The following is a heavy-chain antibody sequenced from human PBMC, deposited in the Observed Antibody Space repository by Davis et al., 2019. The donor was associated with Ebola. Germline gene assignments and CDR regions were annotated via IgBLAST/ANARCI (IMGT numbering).Heavy chain of an antibody. V-gene: IGHV3-73*01. CDR3: ARGFAVAGFDY. J-gene: IGHJ4*02. D-gene: IGHD6-19*01. CDR1: GFTFSGSA. Sequence: GGSLRLSCAASGFTFSGSAMHWVRQASGKGLEWVGRIRSKANSYATAYAASVKGRFTISRDDSKNTAYLQMNSLKTEDTAVYYCARGFAVAGFDYWGQGTLVTVSS. CDR2: IRSKANSYAT.